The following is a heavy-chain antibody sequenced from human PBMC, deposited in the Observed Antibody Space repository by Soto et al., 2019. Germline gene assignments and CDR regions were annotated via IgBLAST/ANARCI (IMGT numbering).Heavy chain of an antibody. CDR1: GFTFSSYA. J-gene: IGHJ6*02. Sequence: QVQLVESGGGVVQPGRSLRLSCAASGFTFSSYAMHWVRQAPGKGLEWVAVISYDGSNKYYADSVKGRFTISRDNSKNALYLQMNSLRAEDTAVYYCARCSNCLFVGTDYYYYGMDVWGQGTTVTVTS. D-gene: IGHD2-15*01. V-gene: IGHV3-30-3*01. CDR3: ARCSNCLFVGTDYYYYGMDV. CDR2: ISYDGSNK.